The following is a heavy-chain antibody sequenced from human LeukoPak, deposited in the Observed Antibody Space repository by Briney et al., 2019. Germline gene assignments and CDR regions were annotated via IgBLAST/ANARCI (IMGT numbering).Heavy chain of an antibody. CDR2: IYYSGST. D-gene: IGHD3-22*01. Sequence: SETLSLTCTVSGGSISSGGYYWSWIRQHPGKGLEWIGYIYYSGSTYYNPSLMSRVTISVDTSKNQFSLKLSSVTAADTAVYYCASSYYYDSSGSGAFDIWGQGTMVTVSS. V-gene: IGHV4-31*03. CDR1: GGSISSGGYY. CDR3: ASSYYYDSSGSGAFDI. J-gene: IGHJ3*02.